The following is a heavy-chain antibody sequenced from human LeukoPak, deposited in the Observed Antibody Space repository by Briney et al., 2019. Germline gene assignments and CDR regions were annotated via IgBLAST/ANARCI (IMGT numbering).Heavy chain of an antibody. CDR2: ISHDGNDK. Sequence: GGSLRLSCAASGFTFSSYAMHWVRQAPGKGLEWVAFISHDGNDKYFADSVKGRFTISRDISKNTLFLQMNSLRAEDTAVYYCARSSISPHYYFYYMDVWGKGTTVTVSS. J-gene: IGHJ6*03. CDR1: GFTFSSYA. CDR3: ARSSISPHYYFYYMDV. V-gene: IGHV3-30*01. D-gene: IGHD2-2*01.